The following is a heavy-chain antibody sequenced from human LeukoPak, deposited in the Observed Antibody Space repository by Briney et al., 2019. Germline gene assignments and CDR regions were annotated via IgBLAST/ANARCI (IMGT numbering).Heavy chain of an antibody. Sequence: SQTLSLTCTVSGGSISSGDYYWSWIRQPPGKGLEWIGYIYCSGSTYYNPSLKSRVTISVDTSKNQFSLELSSVTAADTAVYYCAGSRRDGYNFDYWGQGTLVTVSS. CDR1: GGSISSGDYY. CDR2: IYCSGST. V-gene: IGHV4-30-4*08. J-gene: IGHJ4*02. CDR3: AGSRRDGYNFDY. D-gene: IGHD5-24*01.